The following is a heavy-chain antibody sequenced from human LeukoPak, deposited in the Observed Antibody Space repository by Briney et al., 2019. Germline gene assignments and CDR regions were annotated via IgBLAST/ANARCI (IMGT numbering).Heavy chain of an antibody. Sequence: SETLSLTCTVSGGSISSYYWNWFRQPPGEGLEWIGYISYSGSTNYNPSLKSRVTISADTSKNQFSLKMSSVTAADTAVYYCASEVPGLDSPFDCWGQGTLVTVSS. D-gene: IGHD3-9*01. CDR1: GGSISSYY. CDR3: ASEVPGLDSPFDC. J-gene: IGHJ4*02. V-gene: IGHV4-59*01. CDR2: ISYSGST.